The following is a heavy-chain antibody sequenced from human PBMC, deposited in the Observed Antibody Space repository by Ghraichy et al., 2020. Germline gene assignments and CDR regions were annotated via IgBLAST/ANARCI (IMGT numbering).Heavy chain of an antibody. D-gene: IGHD5-18*01. V-gene: IGHV4-31*03. CDR1: GGSISSGGYY. CDR3: ARDSGRGYSYGFFGWFDP. CDR2: IYYSGST. Sequence: SETLSLTCTVSGGSISSGGYYWSWIRQHPGKGLEWIGYIYYSGSTYYNPSLKSRVTISVDTSKNQFSLKLSSVTAADTAVYYCARDSGRGYSYGFFGWFDPWGQGTLVTVSS. J-gene: IGHJ5*02.